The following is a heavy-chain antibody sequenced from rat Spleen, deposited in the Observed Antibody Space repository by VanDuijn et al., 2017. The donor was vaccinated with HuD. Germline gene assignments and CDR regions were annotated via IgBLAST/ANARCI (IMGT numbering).Heavy chain of an antibody. D-gene: IGHD1-11*01. V-gene: IGHV2S63*01. Sequence: VQLKESGPGQVQPSQTLSLTCTASGFSLTDYSVHWVRQPPGKGLEWMGVMWRGGSTAYNSTLKSRLSISGDTSKSQVFLKMNSLQTEDTATYYCARGAYGRYSEWFDYWGQGIMVTVSS. CDR1: GFSLTDYS. J-gene: IGHJ2*01. CDR3: ARGAYGRYSEWFDY. CDR2: MWRGGST.